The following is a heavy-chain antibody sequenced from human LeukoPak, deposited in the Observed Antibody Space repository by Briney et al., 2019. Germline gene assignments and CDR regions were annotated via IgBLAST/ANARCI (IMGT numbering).Heavy chain of an antibody. CDR1: GFTFRSYA. Sequence: GGSLRLSCAVSGFTFRSYAMNWVRQAPGKGLEWVSSISDTGSHTYYADSVKGRFTISRDNSKNTLYLQMSDLRAEDTAVYHCAKLGTVVVPAATYYWGQGTLVTVSS. CDR3: AKLGTVVVPAATYY. CDR2: ISDTGSHT. J-gene: IGHJ4*02. D-gene: IGHD2-2*01. V-gene: IGHV3-23*01.